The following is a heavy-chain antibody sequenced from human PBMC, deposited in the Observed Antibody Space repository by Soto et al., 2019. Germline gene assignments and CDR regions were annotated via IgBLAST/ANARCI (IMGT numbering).Heavy chain of an antibody. CDR1: GYTFTSYG. Sequence: QVHLVQSGAEVKKPGASVKVSCKGSGYTFTSYGITWVRQAPGQGLEWMGWISAHNGNTDYAQKRQGRVTVTRDTTTSTASMELRSLRSDDTAGYYCARGRFGDYWGQGALVAVSS. CDR2: ISAHNGNT. J-gene: IGHJ4*02. CDR3: ARGRFGDY. V-gene: IGHV1-18*01. D-gene: IGHD3-10*01.